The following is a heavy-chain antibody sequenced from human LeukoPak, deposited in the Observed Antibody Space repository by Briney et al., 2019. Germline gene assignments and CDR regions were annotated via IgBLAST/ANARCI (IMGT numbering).Heavy chain of an antibody. CDR3: AKSDDSSGYYYGIVY. Sequence: GGSLRLSCAASGFTFSSYAMSWVRQAPGKGLEWVSAISGSGGSTYYADSVKGRFTISRDNSKNTLYLQMNSLRAEDTAVYYCAKSDDSSGYYYGIVYWGQGTLVTVSS. D-gene: IGHD3-22*01. CDR1: GFTFSSYA. CDR2: ISGSGGST. V-gene: IGHV3-23*01. J-gene: IGHJ4*02.